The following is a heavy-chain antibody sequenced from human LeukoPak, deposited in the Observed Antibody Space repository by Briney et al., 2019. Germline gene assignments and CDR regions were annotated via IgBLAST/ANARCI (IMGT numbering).Heavy chain of an antibody. J-gene: IGHJ6*02. V-gene: IGHV4-39*01. Sequence: PSETLSLTCTVSGGSISSSTYYWGWIRQPPGKGLELIGSKYYSGNSYYNPSLKSRVSISVDTSKNQFSLKLSSVTAADTAVYYCGRLYYYYGMDVWGQGTTVTVSS. CDR3: GRLYYYYGMDV. CDR2: KYYSGNS. CDR1: GGSISSSTYY.